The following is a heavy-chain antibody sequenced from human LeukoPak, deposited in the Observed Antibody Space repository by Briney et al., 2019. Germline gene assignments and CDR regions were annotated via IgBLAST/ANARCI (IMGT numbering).Heavy chain of an antibody. CDR3: ARSRGSRNWFDP. J-gene: IGHJ5*02. Sequence: ASVKVSCKASGGTFSIYAISWVRQAPGQGLEWMGGIIPIFGTANYAQKFQGRVTITADESTSTAYMELSSLRSEDTAVYYCARSRGSRNWFDPWGQGTLVTVSS. D-gene: IGHD5/OR15-5a*01. V-gene: IGHV1-69*13. CDR1: GGTFSIYA. CDR2: IIPIFGTA.